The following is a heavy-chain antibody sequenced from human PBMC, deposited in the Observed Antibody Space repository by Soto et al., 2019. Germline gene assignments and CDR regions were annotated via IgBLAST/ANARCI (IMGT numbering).Heavy chain of an antibody. CDR3: ARVSIFGVVTSFNYSYYYMDV. D-gene: IGHD3-3*01. CDR1: GGSFSGDY. V-gene: IGHV4-34*01. J-gene: IGHJ6*03. Sequence: SETLSLTCAVYGGSFSGDYWSWIRQPPGKGLEWIGEINHSGSTNYNPSLKSRVTISVDTSKNQFSPKLSSVTAADTAVYYCARVSIFGVVTSFNYSYYYMDVWGKGTTVTVSS. CDR2: INHSGST.